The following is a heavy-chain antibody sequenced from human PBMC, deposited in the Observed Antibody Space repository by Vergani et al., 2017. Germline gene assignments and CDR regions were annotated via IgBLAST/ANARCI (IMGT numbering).Heavy chain of an antibody. J-gene: IGHJ4*02. CDR3: ARRDSSSPALDY. CDR2: IGTAGDT. D-gene: IGHD6-6*01. Sequence: VRLVESGGGVVQPGRSLRLSCAASGFTFSTYAMHWVRQATGKGLEWVSAIGTAGDTYYPGSVKGRFTISRENAKNSLYLQMNGLRAGDTAVYYCARRDSSSPALDYWGQGTLVTVSS. CDR1: GFTFSTYA. V-gene: IGHV3-13*01.